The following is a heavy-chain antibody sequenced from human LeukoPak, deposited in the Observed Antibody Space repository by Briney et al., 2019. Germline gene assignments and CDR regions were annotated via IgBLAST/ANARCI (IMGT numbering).Heavy chain of an antibody. CDR3: AKSGWPSRPCYFDY. D-gene: IGHD6-19*01. V-gene: IGHV3-23*01. J-gene: IGHJ4*02. Sequence: PGGSLRLSCAASGFTFTSYSMNWVRQAPGKGLEWVSTISGGGGSTYYADSVKGRFTISRDNSKNTLYLQVNSLRAEDTAVYYCAKSGWPSRPCYFDYWGQGTLVTVSS. CDR2: ISGGGGST. CDR1: GFTFTSYS.